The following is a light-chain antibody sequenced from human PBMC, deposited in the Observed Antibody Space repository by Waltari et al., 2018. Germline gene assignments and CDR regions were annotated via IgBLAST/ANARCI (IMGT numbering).Light chain of an antibody. CDR1: SSDVGSYND. J-gene: IGLJ1*01. CDR2: DVS. V-gene: IGLV2-14*03. Sequence: QSALTQPASVSGSPGQSITLSCTGSSSDVGSYNDVSWYQQHPGKAPKLIIYDVSNRPSGVSNRFSGSKSGNTASLTISGLQAEDEADYYCDSKTSTSPHVFGSGTQVTVL. CDR3: DSKTSTSPHV.